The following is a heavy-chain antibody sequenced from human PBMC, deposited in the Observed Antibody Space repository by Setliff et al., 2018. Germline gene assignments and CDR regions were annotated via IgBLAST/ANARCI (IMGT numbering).Heavy chain of an antibody. Sequence: PSETLSLTCNVSGGSISSYYWTWIRQPPGKGLEWIGYFYHSGSTNYNPSLKGRVTMTSDTSRNQLSLKLSSVSAADTAVYYCARARSGDYSDSTGYLDYWGQGTLVTVSS. V-gene: IGHV4-59*08. CDR1: GGSISSYY. D-gene: IGHD3-22*01. CDR3: ARARSGDYSDSTGYLDY. J-gene: IGHJ4*02. CDR2: FYHSGST.